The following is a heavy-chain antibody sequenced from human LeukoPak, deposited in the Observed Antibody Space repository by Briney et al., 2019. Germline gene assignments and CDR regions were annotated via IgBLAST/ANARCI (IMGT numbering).Heavy chain of an antibody. CDR2: IDPSDSYT. Sequence: GESLRISCKGSGYSITSYWISWVRQMPGKGLEWMGRIDPSDSYTNYSPSFQGHVTISADKSISTAYLQWSSLKASDTAMYYCASGPLGIVATFEDWGQGTLVTVSS. J-gene: IGHJ4*02. V-gene: IGHV5-10-1*01. CDR3: ASGPLGIVATFED. D-gene: IGHD5-12*01. CDR1: GYSITSYW.